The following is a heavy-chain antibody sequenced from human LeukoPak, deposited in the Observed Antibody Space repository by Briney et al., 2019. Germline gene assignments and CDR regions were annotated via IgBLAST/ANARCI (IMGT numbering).Heavy chain of an antibody. V-gene: IGHV3-7*03. CDR1: GFALSSHW. Sequence: GGSLRLSCAASGFALSSHWMTWVRQVPGRGPEWVANVNRDGSETYYLDSVKGRFTISKDNAKNSLYLQLNSLRAEDTALYHCARNNGMDVWGQGTTVIVSS. J-gene: IGHJ6*02. CDR2: VNRDGSET. CDR3: ARNNGMDV.